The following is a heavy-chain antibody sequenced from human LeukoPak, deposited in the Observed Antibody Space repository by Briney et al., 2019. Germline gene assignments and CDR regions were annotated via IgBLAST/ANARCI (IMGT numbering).Heavy chain of an antibody. D-gene: IGHD2-2*01. V-gene: IGHV3-23*01. J-gene: IGHJ4*02. CDR3: AKDLNAVGEGRFDY. CDR1: GFTFSSYA. Sequence: PGGSLRLSCTASGFTFSSYAMSWVRQAPGKGLEWVSAISGSGGSTYYADSVKGRFTISRDNSKNTLYLQMNSLRAEDTAVYYCAKDLNAVGEGRFDYWGQGTLVTVSS. CDR2: ISGSGGST.